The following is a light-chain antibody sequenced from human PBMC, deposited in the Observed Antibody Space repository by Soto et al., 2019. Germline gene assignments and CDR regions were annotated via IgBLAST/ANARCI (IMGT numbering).Light chain of an antibody. Sequence: EIVITQSPATLSVSPGERATLSCRASQSVSSNLAWYQQKPGQAPRLLIYGASTRATGIPARFSGSGSGTEFTLTISSLQSEDFAVYYCQQYNNWPPTWTFGQGTKWIS. CDR3: QQYNNWPPTWT. CDR1: QSVSSN. CDR2: GAS. J-gene: IGKJ1*01. V-gene: IGKV3-15*01.